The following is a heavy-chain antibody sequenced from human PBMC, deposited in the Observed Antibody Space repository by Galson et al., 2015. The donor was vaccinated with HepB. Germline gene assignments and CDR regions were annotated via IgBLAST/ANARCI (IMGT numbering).Heavy chain of an antibody. CDR1: GFSFSYYW. Sequence: SLRLSCAASGFSFSYYWMSWVRQAPGKGLEWVANIKHDGSERYYVDSVKGRFTISRDNAKNSLYLQMNSLRAEDTAVYYCARSRGCGDGYCDNFDSWGQGTRVTVSS. J-gene: IGHJ4*02. CDR3: ARSRGCGDGYCDNFDS. V-gene: IGHV3-7*01. CDR2: IKHDGSER. D-gene: IGHD2-21*01.